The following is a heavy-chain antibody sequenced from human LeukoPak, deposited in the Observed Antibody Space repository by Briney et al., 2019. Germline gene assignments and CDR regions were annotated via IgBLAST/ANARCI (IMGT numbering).Heavy chain of an antibody. CDR3: ARDGRKVVERPGRDDAFDI. CDR1: GFTFSDYY. D-gene: IGHD3-10*01. J-gene: IGHJ3*02. Sequence: GGSLRLSCAASGFTFSDYYMSWVRQAPGKGMEWDSYISSSGSTIYYADSVKGRFTISRDNAKNSLYLQMNSLRAEDTAVYYCARDGRKVVERPGRDDAFDIWGQGTMVTVSS. V-gene: IGHV3-11*01. CDR2: ISSSGSTI.